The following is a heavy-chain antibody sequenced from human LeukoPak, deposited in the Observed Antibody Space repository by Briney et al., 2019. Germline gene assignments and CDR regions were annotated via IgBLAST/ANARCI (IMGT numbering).Heavy chain of an antibody. V-gene: IGHV3-48*01. CDR3: ARSGYQLLSPFDY. CDR1: GFTFSSYS. J-gene: IGHJ4*02. Sequence: PGGSLRLSCAASGFTFSSYSMNWVRQAPGKGLEWVSYISSSSSIIYYADSVKGRFTISRDNAKNSLYLQMNSLRAEDTAVYYCARSGYQLLSPFDYWGQGTLVTVSS. CDR2: ISSSSSII. D-gene: IGHD2-2*01.